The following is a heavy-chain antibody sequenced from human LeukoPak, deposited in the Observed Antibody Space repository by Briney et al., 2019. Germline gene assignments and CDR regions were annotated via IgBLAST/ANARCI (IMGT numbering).Heavy chain of an antibody. CDR2: ISSSGSTI. V-gene: IGHV3-48*03. J-gene: IGHJ4*02. CDR1: GFTFSSYE. Sequence: PGGSLRLSCAASGFTFSSYEMNWVRQAPGKGLEWVSYISSSGSTIYYADSVKGRFTISRDNAKNSLYLQMNSLRAEDTAVYYCARDTYYYDSSGYYLVYFDYWGQGTLVTVSS. D-gene: IGHD3-22*01. CDR3: ARDTYYYDSSGYYLVYFDY.